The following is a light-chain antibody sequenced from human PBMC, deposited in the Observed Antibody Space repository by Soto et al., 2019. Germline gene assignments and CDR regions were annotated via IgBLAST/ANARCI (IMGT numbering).Light chain of an antibody. J-gene: IGKJ4*01. CDR1: QSLVYSDGNTY. V-gene: IGKV2-30*01. Sequence: DVVMTQSPLSLPVTLGQPASISCRSSQSLVYSDGNTYLNWFHQRPGQSPRRLIYKVSNRDSGVPEIFSGSGSGTDFTLKISRVEAVDVGVYYCMQGTYWPRLTFGGGNKVEIK. CDR3: MQGTYWPRLT. CDR2: KVS.